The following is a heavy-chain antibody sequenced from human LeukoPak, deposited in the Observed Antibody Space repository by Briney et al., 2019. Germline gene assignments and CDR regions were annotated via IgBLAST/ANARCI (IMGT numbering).Heavy chain of an antibody. Sequence: PGGSLSLSCAASGFTFSSYSMNWVRQAPGKGLEWVSSISSSSSYIYYADSVKGRFTISRDNAKNSLYLQMNSLRAEDTAVYYCARARRDRFGELLRPTLRYYFDYWGQGTLVTVSS. D-gene: IGHD3-10*01. CDR1: GFTFSSYS. CDR2: ISSSSSYI. CDR3: ARARRDRFGELLRPTLRYYFDY. J-gene: IGHJ4*02. V-gene: IGHV3-21*01.